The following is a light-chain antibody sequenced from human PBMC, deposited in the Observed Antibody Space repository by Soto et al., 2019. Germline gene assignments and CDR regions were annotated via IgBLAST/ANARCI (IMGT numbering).Light chain of an antibody. CDR2: DVS. J-gene: IGLJ1*01. CDR1: SSDVGGYNY. CDR3: SSYTSSSTLVV. V-gene: IGLV2-14*01. Sequence: QSALTQPASVSGSPGQSITISCTGTSSDVGGYNYVSWYQQHPGKAPKLMIYDVSNRPSGVSNCFSGSKSGNTASLTISGLQAEDEADYYCSSYTSSSTLVVFGTGTKLTVL.